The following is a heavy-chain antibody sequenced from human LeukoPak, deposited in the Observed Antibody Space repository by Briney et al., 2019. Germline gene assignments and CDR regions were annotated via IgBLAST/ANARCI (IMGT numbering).Heavy chain of an antibody. CDR2: IYYTGDT. CDR1: GGSMFSYY. D-gene: IGHD5-24*01. V-gene: IGHV4-59*01. Sequence: SETLSLTCTVSGGSMFSYYWSWIRQSPGKGLEWLGFIYYTGDTKYNPSLNSRITISLDTSMRLFSLKLTSVTAADTAFYYCASSYMGTASIKFDSWGQGVQVTVSS. CDR3: ASSYMGTASIKFDS. J-gene: IGHJ5*01.